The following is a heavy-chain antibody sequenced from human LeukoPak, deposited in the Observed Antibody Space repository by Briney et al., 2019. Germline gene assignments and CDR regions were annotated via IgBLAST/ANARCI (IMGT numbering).Heavy chain of an antibody. CDR3: ARDSHDYVWGSRGY. CDR1: GYTFTSYG. Sequence: GASVKVSCKASGYTFTSYGISWVRQAPGQGLEWMGWISAYNGNTNYAQKLQGRVTMTTDTSTSTAYMELRSLRSDDTAVYYCARDSHDYVWGSRGYWGQGTLVTVSA. D-gene: IGHD3-16*01. V-gene: IGHV1-18*04. J-gene: IGHJ4*02. CDR2: ISAYNGNT.